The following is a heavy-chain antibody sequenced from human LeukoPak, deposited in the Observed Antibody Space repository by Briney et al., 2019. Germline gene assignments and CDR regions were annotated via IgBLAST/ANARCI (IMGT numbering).Heavy chain of an antibody. CDR2: IIAIFGTA. CDR3: ARVRRYCTNGVCSRGRGYYYYMDV. D-gene: IGHD2-8*01. J-gene: IGHJ6*03. CDR1: GGTFSSYA. V-gene: IGHV1-69*06. Sequence: GASVRVSCKASGGTFSSYAISWVRQAPGQGLEWMGGIIAIFGTANYAQKFQGRVTITADKSTSTAYMELSSLRSEDTAVYYCARVRRYCTNGVCSRGRGYYYYMDVWGKGTTVTVSS.